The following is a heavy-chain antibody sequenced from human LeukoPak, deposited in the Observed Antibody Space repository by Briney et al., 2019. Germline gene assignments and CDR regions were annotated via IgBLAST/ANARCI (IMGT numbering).Heavy chain of an antibody. CDR1: GGSFSGYY. D-gene: IGHD3-3*01. J-gene: IGHJ4*02. V-gene: IGHV4-34*01. CDR3: ARSITIFGVGLLDY. Sequence: SETLSLTWAVYGGSFSGYYWSWIRQPPGKGLEWIGEINHSGSTNYNPSLKSRVTISVDTSKNQFSLKLSSVTAADTAVYYCARSITIFGVGLLDYWGQGTLVTVSS. CDR2: INHSGST.